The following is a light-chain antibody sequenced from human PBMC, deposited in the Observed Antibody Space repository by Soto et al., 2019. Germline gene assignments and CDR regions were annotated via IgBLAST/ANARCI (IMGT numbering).Light chain of an antibody. V-gene: IGKV1-5*03. J-gene: IGKJ1*01. CDR2: KAS. CDR1: QTISSW. CDR3: QHYNSYSEA. Sequence: DIQMTQSPSTLSGSVGVRVTITCRASQTISSWLAWYQQKPGKAPKLLIYKASTLKSGVPSRFSGSGSGTEFTLTISSLQPDDFATYYCQHYNSYSEAVGQGTKLDTK.